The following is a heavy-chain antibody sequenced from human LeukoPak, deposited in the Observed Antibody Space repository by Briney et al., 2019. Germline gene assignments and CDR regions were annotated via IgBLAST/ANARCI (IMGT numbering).Heavy chain of an antibody. Sequence: TSETLSLTCTVSGGSISSYYWSWIRQPPGKGLEWIGEINHSGSTNYNPSLKSRVTISVDTSKNQFSLKLSSVTAADTAVYYCARPYSSSWYYFDYWGQGTLVTVSS. D-gene: IGHD6-13*01. CDR2: INHSGST. CDR1: GGSISSYY. CDR3: ARPYSSSWYYFDY. V-gene: IGHV4-34*01. J-gene: IGHJ4*02.